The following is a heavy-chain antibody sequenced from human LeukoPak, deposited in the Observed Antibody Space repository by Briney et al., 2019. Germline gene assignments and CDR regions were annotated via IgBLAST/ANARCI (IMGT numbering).Heavy chain of an antibody. V-gene: IGHV4-30-4*08. D-gene: IGHD2-2*01. CDR2: IYYSGST. CDR3: ARGGYCSSTSCYPIYWFDP. Sequence: SETLSPTCTVSGGSISSGDYYWSWIRQPPGKGLEWIGYIYYSGSTYYNPSLKSRVTISVDTSKNQFSLKLSSVTAADTAVYYCARGGYCSSTSCYPIYWFDPWGQGTLVTVSS. J-gene: IGHJ5*02. CDR1: GGSISSGDYY.